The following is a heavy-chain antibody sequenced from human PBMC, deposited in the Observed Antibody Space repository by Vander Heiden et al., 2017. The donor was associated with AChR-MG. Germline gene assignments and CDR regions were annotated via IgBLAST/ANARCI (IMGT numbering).Heavy chain of an antibody. CDR3: AKDPSYGIFGGSPEH. Sequence: QVQLVESGGGVVQPGRSLRLPCAAAGFTFRSYGMHWVRQAPGKGLEWVAVISYDGSNKYYADFVKGRFTISRDNSKNTLYLQMNSLRAEDTAVYYCAKDPSYGIFGGSPEHWGQGTLVTVSS. J-gene: IGHJ1*01. V-gene: IGHV3-30*18. CDR2: ISYDGSNK. CDR1: GFTFRSYG. D-gene: IGHD3-3*01.